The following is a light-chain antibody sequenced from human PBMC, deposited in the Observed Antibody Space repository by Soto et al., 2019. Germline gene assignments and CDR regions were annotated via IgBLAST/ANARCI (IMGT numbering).Light chain of an antibody. CDR3: QQYGSSPYT. CDR1: QSVSSSY. CDR2: AAS. V-gene: IGKV3-20*01. J-gene: IGKJ2*01. Sequence: EIVWTQAPGTLSLSPGERATLSCRASQSVSSSYLAWYQQKPGQAPRLLIYAASSRATGIPDRFSGSGSGTDFTLTISRLEPEDFAVYYCQQYGSSPYTFGQGTKLEIK.